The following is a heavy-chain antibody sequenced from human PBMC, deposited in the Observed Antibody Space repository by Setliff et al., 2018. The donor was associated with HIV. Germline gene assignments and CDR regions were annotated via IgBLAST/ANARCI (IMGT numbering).Heavy chain of an antibody. D-gene: IGHD3-10*01. CDR1: GFTFSTYS. CDR3: ARLRLYNSALDY. Sequence: LRLSCAASGFTFSTYSMTWVRQAPGKGLEWVSTIYSDGSTYHADSVNGRFTLSRDISENALYLQIDSLRPEDTAVYYCARLRLYNSALDYWGQGTLVTVSS. CDR2: IYSDGST. V-gene: IGHV3-66*02. J-gene: IGHJ4*02.